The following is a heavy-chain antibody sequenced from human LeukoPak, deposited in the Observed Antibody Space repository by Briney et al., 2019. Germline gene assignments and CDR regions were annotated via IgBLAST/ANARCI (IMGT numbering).Heavy chain of an antibody. J-gene: IGHJ4*02. CDR1: GFTFSSYG. V-gene: IGHV3-30*18. CDR3: AKEWLVYYFDY. D-gene: IGHD6-19*01. CDR2: ISYDESNK. Sequence: GRSLRLSCAASGFTFSSYGMHWVRQAPGKGLEWVAVISYDESNKYYADSVKGRFTISRDNSKNTLYLQMNSLRAEDTAVYYCAKEWLVYYFDYWGQGTLVTVSS.